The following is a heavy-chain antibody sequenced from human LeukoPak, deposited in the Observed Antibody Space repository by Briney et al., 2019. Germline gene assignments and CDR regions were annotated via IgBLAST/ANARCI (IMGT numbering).Heavy chain of an antibody. V-gene: IGHV3-48*03. CDR3: ARDSSYYYDSSGDNWFDP. Sequence: PGGSLRLSCAASGFTFSSYEMNWVRQAPGKGLEWVSYISSSGSTIYYADSVKGRFTISRDNAKNSLYLQMNSLRAEDTAVYYCARDSSYYYDSSGDNWFDPWGQGTLVTVSS. CDR1: GFTFSSYE. J-gene: IGHJ5*02. D-gene: IGHD3-22*01. CDR2: ISSSGSTI.